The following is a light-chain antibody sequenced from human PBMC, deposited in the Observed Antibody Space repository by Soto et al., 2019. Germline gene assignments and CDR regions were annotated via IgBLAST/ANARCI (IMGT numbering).Light chain of an antibody. CDR2: DAS. CDR1: QGINHY. V-gene: IGKV1-33*01. J-gene: IGKJ4*01. CDR3: QHYDDLLLT. Sequence: DLQMTQSPSSLSASVGDRVTITCQASQGINHYLNWYQRRAGKAPKLLIYDASNLDAGVPSRFSGRGSGTYFIFTITSLQPEDVGTYYCQHYDDLLLTFGGGTKVEI.